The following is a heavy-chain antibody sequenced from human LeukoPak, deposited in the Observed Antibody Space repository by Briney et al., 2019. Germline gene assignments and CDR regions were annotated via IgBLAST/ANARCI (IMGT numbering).Heavy chain of an antibody. Sequence: SVKVSCKASGYTFTSYYIHLVRQAPGQGLEWMGIINFSGGSTSYAQKFQGRVTMTRDTSTSTVYMELSRLRSDDTAVYYCARRGEGYYDSSGYYSDAFDIWGQGTVVTVSS. CDR1: GYTFTSYY. CDR3: ARRGEGYYDSSGYYSDAFDI. V-gene: IGHV1-46*01. D-gene: IGHD3-22*01. CDR2: INFSGGST. J-gene: IGHJ3*02.